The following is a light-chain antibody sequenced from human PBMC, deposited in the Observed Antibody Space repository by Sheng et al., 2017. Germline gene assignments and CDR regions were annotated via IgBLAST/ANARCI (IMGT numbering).Light chain of an antibody. V-gene: IGKV1-17*03. Sequence: DIQMTQSPSAMSASVGDRVTITCRASQVIGNYLTWYQQKPGKVPERLIYSVSTLQTGVPSRFSGSGSGTEFTLTISSLQPEDFATYYCLQHKRYPWTFGQGTKVEIK. J-gene: IGKJ1*01. CDR3: LQHKRYPWT. CDR1: QVIGNY. CDR2: SVS.